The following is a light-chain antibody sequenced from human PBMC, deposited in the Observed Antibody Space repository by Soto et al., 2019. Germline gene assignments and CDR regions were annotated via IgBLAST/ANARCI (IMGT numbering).Light chain of an antibody. CDR1: QSVLYSSNNKNY. CDR3: MQALQSPRT. V-gene: IGKV4-1*01. Sequence: DIVMTQSPDSLAVSLGERATINCKSSQSVLYSSNNKNYLAWFLQKPGQSPQLLIYLGSNRASGVPDRFSGSGSGTNFKLKISSVEAEDVGVYYCMQALQSPRTFGRGTKVDIK. CDR2: LGS. J-gene: IGKJ1*01.